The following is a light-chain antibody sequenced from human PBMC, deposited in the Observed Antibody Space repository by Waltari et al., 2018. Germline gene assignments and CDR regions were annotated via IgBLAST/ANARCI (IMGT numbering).Light chain of an antibody. J-gene: IGKJ4*01. V-gene: IGKV3-20*01. CDR3: QQYGSSPPVT. CDR1: QSVSSSY. CDR2: DTF. Sequence: EIVLTQSPGTLSLSPGERATLSCRASQSVSSSYLAWYQQKPGQAPRLVIYDTFTRAAGVPDRFRGSGSGTDFTLTISRLDPEDFAVYFCQQYGSSPPVTFGGGTKVDIK.